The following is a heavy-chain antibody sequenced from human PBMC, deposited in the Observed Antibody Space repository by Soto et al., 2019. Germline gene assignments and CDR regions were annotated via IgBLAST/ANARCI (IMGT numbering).Heavy chain of an antibody. CDR3: ARDFWSGPPYYYYYGMDV. V-gene: IGHV1-69*12. Sequence: QVQLVQSGAEVKKPGSSVKVSCKASGGTFSSYAISWVRQAPGQGLEWMGGIIPIFGTANYAQKFQGRVTITADESTSTAYMELSSLRSEDTAVYYCARDFWSGPPYYYYYGMDVWGQGTTVTVSS. J-gene: IGHJ6*02. CDR2: IIPIFGTA. D-gene: IGHD3-3*01. CDR1: GGTFSSYA.